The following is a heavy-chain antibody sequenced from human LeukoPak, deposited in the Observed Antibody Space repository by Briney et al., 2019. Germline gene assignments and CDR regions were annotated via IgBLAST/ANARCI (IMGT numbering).Heavy chain of an antibody. CDR3: AGLGVDDFWSGYIDY. D-gene: IGHD3-3*01. CDR1: GGSISSSRYY. J-gene: IGHJ4*02. CDR2: IYYSGST. V-gene: IGHV4-39*01. Sequence: SETLSLTCTVSGGSISSSRYYWGWIRQPPGKGLEWIGSIYYSGSTYYNPSLKSRVTISVDTSKNQFSLKLSSVTAADTAVYYCAGLGVDDFWSGYIDYWGQGTLVTVSS.